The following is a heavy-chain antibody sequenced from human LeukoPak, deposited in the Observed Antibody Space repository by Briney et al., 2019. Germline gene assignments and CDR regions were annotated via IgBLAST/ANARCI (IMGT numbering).Heavy chain of an antibody. CDR2: MNPNSGNT. CDR3: ARGPLSRSNYYYYYMDV. CDR1: GYTFTSYD. J-gene: IGHJ6*03. D-gene: IGHD6-6*01. Sequence: ASVKVSCKASGYTFTSYDINWVRQATGQGLEWMGWMNPNSGNTGYAQKFQGRVTMTRNTSISTAYMELSSLRSDDTAVYYCARGPLSRSNYYYYYMDVWGKGTTVTVSS. V-gene: IGHV1-8*01.